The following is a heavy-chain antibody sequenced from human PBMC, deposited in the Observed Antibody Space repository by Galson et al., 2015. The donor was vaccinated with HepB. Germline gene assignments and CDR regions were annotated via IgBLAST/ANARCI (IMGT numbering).Heavy chain of an antibody. Sequence: SLRLSCAASGFTFSSNWMHWVRQAPGKGLVWVSRINSDASSTSYADSVQGRFTISRDNAKNTLYLQMNSLRAEDTAVYYCTRRARDYFASGQVNWSLDLWGRGTLVTVSS. J-gene: IGHJ2*01. CDR3: TRRARDYFASGQVNWSLDL. V-gene: IGHV3-74*01. CDR1: GFTFSSNW. D-gene: IGHD3-10*01. CDR2: INSDASST.